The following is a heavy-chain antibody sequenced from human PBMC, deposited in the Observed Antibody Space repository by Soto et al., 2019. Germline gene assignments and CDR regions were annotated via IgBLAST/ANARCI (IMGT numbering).Heavy chain of an antibody. J-gene: IGHJ6*03. CDR3: VKDLWFGNNQYYYYYMDV. CDR1: GFPFRTFA. CDR2: IPYDGGNN. Sequence: GGSLRLSCAASGFPFRTFAMHWVRQAPGKGREWVALIPYDGGNNYYADSVKGRFTISRDNSKNTLYLQMNSLRVEDTAVYYCVKDLWFGNNQYYYYYMDVWGKGTTVTVSS. V-gene: IGHV3-30*18. D-gene: IGHD3-10*01.